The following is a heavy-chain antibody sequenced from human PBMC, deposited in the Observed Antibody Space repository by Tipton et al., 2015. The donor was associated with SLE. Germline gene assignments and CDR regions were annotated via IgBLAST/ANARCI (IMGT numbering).Heavy chain of an antibody. Sequence: QSGAEVKKPGASVKVSCKASGYTFTGYYMHWVRQAPGQGLEWMGRINPSSGGTNYAQKFQGRVTMTRDTSISTAYMELSRLRSDDTAVYYCARTVSGSYSDYWGQGTLVTVSS. D-gene: IGHD1-26*01. J-gene: IGHJ4*02. V-gene: IGHV1-2*06. CDR2: INPSSGGT. CDR1: GYTFTGYY. CDR3: ARTVSGSYSDY.